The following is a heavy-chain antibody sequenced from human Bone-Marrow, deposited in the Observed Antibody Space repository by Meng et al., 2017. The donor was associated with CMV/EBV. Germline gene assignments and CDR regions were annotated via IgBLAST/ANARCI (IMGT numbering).Heavy chain of an antibody. CDR2: ISYDGSNK. D-gene: IGHD2-2*01. Sequence: GESLKIPCAASGFTFSSYAMHWVRQAPGKGLEWVAVISYDGSNKYYADSVKGRFTISRDNSKNTLYLQMNSLRAEDTAVYYCARGGYMFNREYQLLCGAGYVHYYYGMDVWGQGTTVTVSS. J-gene: IGHJ6*02. V-gene: IGHV3-30*04. CDR3: ARGGYMFNREYQLLCGAGYVHYYYGMDV. CDR1: GFTFSSYA.